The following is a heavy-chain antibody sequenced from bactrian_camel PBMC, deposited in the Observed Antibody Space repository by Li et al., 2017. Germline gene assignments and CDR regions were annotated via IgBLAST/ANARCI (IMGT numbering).Heavy chain of an antibody. CDR1: GFTFEEDDED. J-gene: IGHJ6*01. CDR3: AARQKNYPCSYNPRDFAY. V-gene: IGHV3S63*01. Sequence: HVQLVESGGGSAQAGETLRLSCTASGFTFEEDDEDVQWYREGPGYGCQLVSRISPDGSTDYADSVKGRFTVSQDNAKNTVYLQMNSLKPEDAAMYYCAARQKNYPCSYNPRDFAYWGQGTQVTVS. CDR2: ISPDGST. D-gene: IGHD2*01.